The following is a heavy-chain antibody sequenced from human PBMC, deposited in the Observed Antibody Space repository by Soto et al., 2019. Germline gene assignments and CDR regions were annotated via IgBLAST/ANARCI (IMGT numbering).Heavy chain of an antibody. Sequence: QVQLVESGGGVVQPGRSLRLSCAASEFALRSFGMHWVRQAPGKGREWVAVIWQDGSNEFYEESVKGRFTISRDNSTNTLYLQMNSLSAEATAVYSCARGWVVGYCSGGRCSDVDYWGQGTLVTVSS. CDR2: IWQDGSNE. V-gene: IGHV3-33*01. CDR1: EFALRSFG. D-gene: IGHD2-15*01. CDR3: ARGWVVGYCSGGRCSDVDY. J-gene: IGHJ4*02.